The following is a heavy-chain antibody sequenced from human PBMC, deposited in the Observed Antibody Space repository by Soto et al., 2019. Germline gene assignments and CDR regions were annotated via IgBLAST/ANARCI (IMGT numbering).Heavy chain of an antibody. Sequence: QVQLQESGPGLVKPSQTLSLTCTVSGGSISSGGYYWSCIRQHPGKGLEWIGYIYYSGSTYYNPSLKCRVTISVDTYKNHFSLKLSSVSAADTAVYYCARGEAAYYYYYGMDVWGQGTTVTVSS. D-gene: IGHD1-26*01. CDR1: GGSISSGGYY. V-gene: IGHV4-31*03. CDR3: ARGEAAYYYYYGMDV. CDR2: IYYSGST. J-gene: IGHJ6*02.